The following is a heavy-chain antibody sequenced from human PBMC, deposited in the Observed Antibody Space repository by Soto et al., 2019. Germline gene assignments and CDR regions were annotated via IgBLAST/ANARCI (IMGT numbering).Heavy chain of an antibody. J-gene: IGHJ4*02. V-gene: IGHV3-74*01. D-gene: IGHD3-10*01. CDR1: GFTFSSYW. CDR2: INSDGSST. Sequence: GGSLRLSCAASGFTFSSYWMHWVRQAPGKGLVWVSRINSDGSSTSYADSVKGRFTISRDNAKNTLYLQMNSLRAEDTAVYYCARGRIMVRGVFDYWGQGTLVTVSS. CDR3: ARGRIMVRGVFDY.